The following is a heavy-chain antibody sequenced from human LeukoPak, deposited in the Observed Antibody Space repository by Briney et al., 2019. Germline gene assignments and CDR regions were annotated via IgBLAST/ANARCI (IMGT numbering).Heavy chain of an antibody. V-gene: IGHV3-7*01. CDR2: IKQDGSEK. J-gene: IGHJ4*02. CDR3: ARDFAEGQYSSSWYYLG. CDR1: GFTFSSYW. D-gene: IGHD6-13*01. Sequence: GGSLRLSCAASGFTFSSYWMSWVRQAPGKGLEWVANIKQDGSEKYYVDSVKGRFTISRDNAKNSLYLQMNSLRAEDTAVYYCARDFAEGQYSSSWYYLGWGQGTLVTVSS.